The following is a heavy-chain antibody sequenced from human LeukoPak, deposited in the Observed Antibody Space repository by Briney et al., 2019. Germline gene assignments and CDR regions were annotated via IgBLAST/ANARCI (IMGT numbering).Heavy chain of an antibody. D-gene: IGHD3-10*01. Sequence: SETLSLTCTVSGGSISSGSYYWSWIRQPAGKGLEWIGRIYSSGSTNYNPSLKSRVTISLDTSKNQFSLKLSSVTAADTAVYYCASRLMYYYGSGGIDYWGQGTLVTVSS. CDR2: IYSSGST. V-gene: IGHV4-61*02. CDR3: ASRLMYYYGSGGIDY. J-gene: IGHJ4*02. CDR1: GGSISSGSYY.